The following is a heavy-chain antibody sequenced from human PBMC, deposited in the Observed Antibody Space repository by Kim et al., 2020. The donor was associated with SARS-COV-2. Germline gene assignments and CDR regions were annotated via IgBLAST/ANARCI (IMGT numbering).Heavy chain of an antibody. J-gene: IGHJ4*02. CDR1: GFTFSSFA. Sequence: GGSLRLSCAASGFTFSSFAMSWVRQAPGKGLEWVSAISGSGVDTYYADSVKGRFTISRDNSKNTVYLQMNSLRADDTAVYYCAKEWAYSGSTSDYWGQGTLVIVSS. CDR2: ISGSGVDT. D-gene: IGHD1-26*01. CDR3: AKEWAYSGSTSDY. V-gene: IGHV3-23*01.